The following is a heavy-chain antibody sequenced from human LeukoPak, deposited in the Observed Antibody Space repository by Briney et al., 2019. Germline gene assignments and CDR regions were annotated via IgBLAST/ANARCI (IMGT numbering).Heavy chain of an antibody. CDR1: GFTFSSYA. CDR2: ITGNGAST. Sequence: GGSLRLSCAASGFTFSSYAMSWVRQAPGKGLEWVSTITGNGASTFYADSVKGRFTISRDNSKNTLYLQMNSLRAEDTAVYYCANRGRYYFDYWGQGALVTVSS. CDR3: ANRGRYYFDY. D-gene: IGHD3-9*01. V-gene: IGHV3-23*01. J-gene: IGHJ4*02.